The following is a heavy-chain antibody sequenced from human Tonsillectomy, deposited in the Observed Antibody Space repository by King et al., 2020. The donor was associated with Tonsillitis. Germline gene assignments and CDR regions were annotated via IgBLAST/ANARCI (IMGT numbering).Heavy chain of an antibody. Sequence: EVQLVEAGGGLVQPGGSLRLSCAASGFSLSAYGVHWVRQATGKGLELVSAFGSTGNIYYAASVKGRFTLSSEDAKNAFYLQMDSWRAEDTAVYFCARGYWSSTTRYWFDYWGQGTLVTVSS. D-gene: IGHD2-2*01. CDR2: FGSTGNI. J-gene: IGHJ4*01. V-gene: IGHV3-13*01. CDR1: GFSLSAYG. CDR3: ARGYWSSTTRYWFDY.